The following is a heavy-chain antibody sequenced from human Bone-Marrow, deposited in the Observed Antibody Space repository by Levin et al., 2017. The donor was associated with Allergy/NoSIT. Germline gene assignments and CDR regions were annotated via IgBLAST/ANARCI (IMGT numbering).Heavy chain of an antibody. CDR3: ARPDCSGTSCYYFFDS. J-gene: IGHJ4*02. CDR2: NSRSSSTI. D-gene: IGHD2-2*01. V-gene: IGHV3-48*02. CDR1: GFTFSRYS. Sequence: GESLKISCAASGFTFSRYSMNWVRQAPGRGLEWVSYNSRSSSTISYADSVKGRFTISRDNAKNSLYLQMNSLRDEDTAVYYCARPDCSGTSCYYFFDSWGQGTLVTVSS.